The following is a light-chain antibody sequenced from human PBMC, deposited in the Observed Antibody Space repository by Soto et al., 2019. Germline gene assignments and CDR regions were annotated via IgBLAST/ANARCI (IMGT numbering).Light chain of an antibody. J-gene: IGLJ2*01. Sequence: QSALTQPPSASGSPGQSVTISCTGTSSDVGVYNYVSWYQQHPGKAPKLMIYEVSKRPSGVPDRFSGSKSGNTASLTVSGLQAEDEADYYCSSYVGNNNLVLGGGTKLTVL. CDR2: EVS. V-gene: IGLV2-8*01. CDR1: SSDVGVYNY. CDR3: SSYVGNNNLV.